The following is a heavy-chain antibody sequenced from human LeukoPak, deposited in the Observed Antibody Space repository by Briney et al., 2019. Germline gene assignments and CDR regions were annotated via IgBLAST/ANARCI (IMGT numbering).Heavy chain of an antibody. CDR2: INAGFT. J-gene: IGHJ4*02. CDR3: VGRVKLAFDY. V-gene: IGHV3-20*04. D-gene: IGHD3-10*01. CDR1: GLTFSDHA. Sequence: PGGSLRLSCAASGLTFSDHAMTWVRQAPGKGPECVSSINAGFTDYINSVKGRFTISIDKAKNTLYLQMDSLRAADTAVYYRVGRVKLAFDYWGPGTRVTVSS.